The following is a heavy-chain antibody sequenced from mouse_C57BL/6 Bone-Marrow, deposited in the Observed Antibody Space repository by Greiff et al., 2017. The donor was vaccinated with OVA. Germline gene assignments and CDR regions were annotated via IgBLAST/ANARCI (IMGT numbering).Heavy chain of an antibody. CDR2: IHPNSGST. D-gene: IGHD1-1*01. V-gene: IGHV1-64*01. Sequence: QVQLQQSGAELVKPGASVKLSCKASGYTFTSYWMHWVKQRPGQGLEWIGMIHPNSGSTNYNEKFKSKATLTVDKSSSTAYMQLSSLTSEDSAVYDCARCLYDGSSDFDDWGQGTTLTVSS. J-gene: IGHJ2*01. CDR1: GYTFTSYW. CDR3: ARCLYDGSSDFDD.